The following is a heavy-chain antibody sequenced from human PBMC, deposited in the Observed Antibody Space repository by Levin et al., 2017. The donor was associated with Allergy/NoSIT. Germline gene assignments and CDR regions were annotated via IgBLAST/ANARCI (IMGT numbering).Heavy chain of an antibody. CDR2: ISWNSGSI. V-gene: IGHV3-9*01. CDR1: GFTFDDYA. J-gene: IGHJ4*02. Sequence: LSLTCAASGFTFDDYAMHWVRQAPGKGLEWVSGISWNSGSIGYADSVKGRFTISRDNAKNSLYLQMNSLRAEDTALYYCAKEIDPKTVTTSFFDYWGQGTLVTVSS. CDR3: AKEIDPKTVTTSFFDY. D-gene: IGHD4-17*01.